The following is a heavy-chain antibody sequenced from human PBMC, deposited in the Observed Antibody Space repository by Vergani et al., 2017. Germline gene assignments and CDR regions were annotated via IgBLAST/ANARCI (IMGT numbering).Heavy chain of an antibody. Sequence: QVQLVESGGGVVQPGRSLRLSCAASGFTFSSYGMHWVRRAPGKGLEWVALISYDGTNKYYTNSVRGRFTISIDNSKSTLFLQMNSLRVEDMAVYYCSRDRGDWRYSRYFYNYYMDVWGKGTTVTVSS. V-gene: IGHV3-30*19. CDR2: ISYDGTNK. CDR3: SRDRGDWRYSRYFYNYYMDV. D-gene: IGHD2-8*02. CDR1: GFTFSSYG. J-gene: IGHJ6*03.